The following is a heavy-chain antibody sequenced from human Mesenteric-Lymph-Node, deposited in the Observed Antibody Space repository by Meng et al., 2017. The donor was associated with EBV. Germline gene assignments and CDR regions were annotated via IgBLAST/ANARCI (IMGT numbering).Heavy chain of an antibody. Sequence: NPSASRSATLHVPGYSIGSISVYGGWIRKPPGKGLEGIASMYYSGSTHYDPSLKSRITISLDTSKNQFSLKLSSVTAADTAVYYCARVSSGYLDYYFDYWGQGTLVTVSS. CDR1: GYSIGSISVY. J-gene: IGHJ4*02. CDR2: MYYSGST. V-gene: IGHV4-39*07. D-gene: IGHD3-22*01. CDR3: ARVSSGYLDYYFDY.